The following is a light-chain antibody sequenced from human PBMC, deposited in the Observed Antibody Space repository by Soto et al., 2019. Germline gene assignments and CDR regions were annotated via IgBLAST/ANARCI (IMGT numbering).Light chain of an antibody. Sequence: EIGVTQSPGTLSWSAGERATLSCRASQSVSNNYLAWYQQKPGQAPRLLIYGASNRATGIPDWFSGSGSGTDFTLTISLLEPDDFAVYYCLQYGSSGTFGQGTKVDIK. CDR1: QSVSNNY. V-gene: IGKV3-20*01. J-gene: IGKJ1*01. CDR2: GAS. CDR3: LQYGSSGT.